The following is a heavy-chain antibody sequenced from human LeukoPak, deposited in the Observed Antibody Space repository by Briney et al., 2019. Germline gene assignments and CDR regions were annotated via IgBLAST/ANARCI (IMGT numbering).Heavy chain of an antibody. V-gene: IGHV1-69*13. D-gene: IGHD3-10*01. J-gene: IGHJ6*03. CDR1: GGTFSSYA. CDR3: ARDEIMVRGAHMDG. Sequence: SVKVSCKASGGTFSSYAISWVRQAPGQGLEWMGGIIPIFGTANYAQKFQGRVTITADESTSTAYMELSSLRSEDTAVYYCARDEIMVRGAHMDGWGKGTTVTVSS. CDR2: IIPIFGTA.